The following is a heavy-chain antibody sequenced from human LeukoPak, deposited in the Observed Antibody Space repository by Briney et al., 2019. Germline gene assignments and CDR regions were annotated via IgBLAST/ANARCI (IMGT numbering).Heavy chain of an antibody. CDR3: AREPDMAAFDI. CDR1: GGSFSGYY. V-gene: IGHV4-34*01. CDR2: INHSGST. D-gene: IGHD1-14*01. Sequence: SETLSLTCAVYGGSFSGYYWSWICQPPGKGLEWIGEINHSGSTNYNPSLKSRVTISVDTSKNQFSLKLSSVTAADTAVYYCAREPDMAAFDIWGQGTMVTVSS. J-gene: IGHJ3*02.